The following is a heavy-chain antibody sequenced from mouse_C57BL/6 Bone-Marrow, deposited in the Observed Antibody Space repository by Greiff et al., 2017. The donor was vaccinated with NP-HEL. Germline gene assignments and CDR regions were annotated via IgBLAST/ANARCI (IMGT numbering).Heavy chain of an antibody. V-gene: IGHV1-54*01. Sequence: VQLQQSGAELVRPGTSVKVSCKASGYAFTNYLIEWVKQRPGQGLEWIGVINPGSGGTNYNEKFKGKATLTADKSSSTAYMQLSSLTSEDSAVYVCARQGEYDRGFDYWGQGTTLTVSS. CDR1: GYAFTNYL. J-gene: IGHJ2*01. CDR3: ARQGEYDRGFDY. CDR2: INPGSGGT. D-gene: IGHD2-4*01.